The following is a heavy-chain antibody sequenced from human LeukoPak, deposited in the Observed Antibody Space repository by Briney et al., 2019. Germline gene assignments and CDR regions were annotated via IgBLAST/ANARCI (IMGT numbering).Heavy chain of an antibody. CDR1: GVSISDYH. V-gene: IGHV4-59*01. CDR2: FSYSGST. CDR3: ARMYSGTSYYFDF. Sequence: SETLSLTYSVSGVSISDYHWIWIRQPPAKGLEWMGYFSYSGSTRYNPSLKSRVTMSVDTSKNQFSLRLISVAAADTAVYYCARMYSGTSYYFDFWGQGTLVTVSP. D-gene: IGHD1-26*01. J-gene: IGHJ4*02.